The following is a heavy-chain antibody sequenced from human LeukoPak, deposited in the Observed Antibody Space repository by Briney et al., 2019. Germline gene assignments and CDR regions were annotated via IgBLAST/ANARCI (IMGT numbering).Heavy chain of an antibody. CDR1: GYSISSGYY. J-gene: IGHJ4*02. V-gene: IGHV4-38-2*02. D-gene: IGHD3-22*01. CDR3: ARGLSREYYDKGHFFDY. CDR2: IYHSGST. Sequence: PSETLSLTCTVSGYSISSGYYWGWIRQPPGKGLEWIGSIYHSGSTYYNPSLKSRVTISVDTSKNQFSLKLSSVTAADTAVYYCARGLSREYYDKGHFFDYWGQGTLVTVSS.